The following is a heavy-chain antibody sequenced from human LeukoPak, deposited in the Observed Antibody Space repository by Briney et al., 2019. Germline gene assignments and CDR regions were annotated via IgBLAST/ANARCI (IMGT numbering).Heavy chain of an antibody. V-gene: IGHV3-7*01. J-gene: IGHJ3*01. Sequence: PGGSLRLSCAASEFSFSSHQMSWVRQAPGKGLEWVVKITQDGSEKYYMDSVKGRFIISRDNGKNSLYLQMNSLRVEDTAVYYCARDWRQDNAFDLWGQGTMVTVSS. D-gene: IGHD2-15*01. CDR1: EFSFSSHQ. CDR3: ARDWRQDNAFDL. CDR2: ITQDGSEK.